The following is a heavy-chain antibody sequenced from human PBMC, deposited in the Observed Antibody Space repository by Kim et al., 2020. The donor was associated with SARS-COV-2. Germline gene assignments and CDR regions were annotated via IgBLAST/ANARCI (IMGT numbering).Heavy chain of an antibody. V-gene: IGHV4-39*01. CDR2: IFYTGVT. J-gene: IGHJ2*01. CDR3: AALGYYDSSGSYRDWYFDL. CDR1: GGSISSSSYY. D-gene: IGHD3-22*01. Sequence: SETLSLTCTVSGGSISSSSYYWGWIHQPPGKGLEWIGNIFYTGVTYYNPSLKSRVTMSVDTSKNQFSLKLTSVTAADTAVFYCAALGYYDSSGSYRDWYFDLWGRGTLVTVSS.